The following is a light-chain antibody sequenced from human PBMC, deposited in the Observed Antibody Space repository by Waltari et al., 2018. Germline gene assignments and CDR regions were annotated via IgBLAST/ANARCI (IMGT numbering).Light chain of an antibody. V-gene: IGKV3-11*01. CDR1: QSVRTY. J-gene: IGKJ4*01. Sequence: EIVLTQSPATLSLSPGERATLSCRASQSVRTYLAWYQHRPGLAPRLLIYDASNRATDVPVRFSGSGSGTDFTLTISSLQPEDFAVYYCQERSNWPGGAFGGGTKVE. CDR2: DAS. CDR3: QERSNWPGGA.